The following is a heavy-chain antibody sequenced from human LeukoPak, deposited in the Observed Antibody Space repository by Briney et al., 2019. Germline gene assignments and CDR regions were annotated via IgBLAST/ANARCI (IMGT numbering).Heavy chain of an antibody. Sequence: GGSLRLSCAASGLTVSTNYMTWVRQAPGKGLEWVSIIHSDGSTYYADSVKGRFTISRDNYKNTLYHQMNSLRGEDTAMYYCARDLDYFDSSGSHRRRNYFDYWGQGTLVTVSS. CDR3: ARDLDYFDSSGSHRRRNYFDY. CDR2: IHSDGST. CDR1: GLTVSTNY. D-gene: IGHD3-22*01. V-gene: IGHV3-53*01. J-gene: IGHJ4*02.